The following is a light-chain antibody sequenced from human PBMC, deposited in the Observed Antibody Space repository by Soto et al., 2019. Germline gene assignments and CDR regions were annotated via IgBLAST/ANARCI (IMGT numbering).Light chain of an antibody. V-gene: IGKV3-20*01. CDR3: QQYVSSPCT. J-gene: IGKJ2*02. Sequence: EIVLTQSPGTLSLSPGERVTLSCRASQRVSSSYLAWYRQKPGQAPRLLIYGASTRATGIPDRVSGSGSGTDFTLTISRLEPEDFAVYYCQQYVSSPCTFGQGTKLEIK. CDR1: QRVSSSY. CDR2: GAS.